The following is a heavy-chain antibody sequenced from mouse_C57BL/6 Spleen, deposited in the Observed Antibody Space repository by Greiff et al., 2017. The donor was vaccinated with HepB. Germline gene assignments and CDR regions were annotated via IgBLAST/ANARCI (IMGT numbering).Heavy chain of an antibody. V-gene: IGHV1-55*01. J-gene: IGHJ1*03. Sequence: QVQLQQSGAELVKPGASVKMSCKASGYTFTSYWITWVKQRPGQGLEWIGDIYPGSGSTNYNEKFKSKATLTVDTSSSTAYMQLSSLTSEDSAVYYCARGSNYVDWYFDVWGTGTTVTVSS. CDR1: GYTFTSYW. CDR2: IYPGSGST. CDR3: ARGSNYVDWYFDV. D-gene: IGHD2-5*01.